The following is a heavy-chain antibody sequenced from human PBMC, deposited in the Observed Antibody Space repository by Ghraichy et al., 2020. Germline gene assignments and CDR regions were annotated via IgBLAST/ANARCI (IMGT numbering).Heavy chain of an antibody. V-gene: IGHV4-59*01. CDR3: ARVQGGYEDY. D-gene: IGHD5-12*01. J-gene: IGHJ4*02. Sequence: SETLSLTCTVSGGSISSYYWSWIRQPPGKGLEWIGYISDSGSTNYNPSLKSRVTISVDTSKNQFSLKLSSVTAADTAVYYCARVQGGYEDYWGQGTLVTVSS. CDR2: ISDSGST. CDR1: GGSISSYY.